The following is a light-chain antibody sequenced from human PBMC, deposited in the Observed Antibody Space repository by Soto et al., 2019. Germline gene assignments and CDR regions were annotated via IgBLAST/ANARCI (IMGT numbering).Light chain of an antibody. V-gene: IGKV3-20*01. CDR1: QSVSGSR. Sequence: DIVLTQSPGTLSLSPGERATLSCRPSQSVSGSRLAWYQQKPGQAPRXXIYGASNRETGIPDRFSGSGSGTDFTLTISRLEPEDFAVYYCQQHDSSPLTFGGGTKVDIK. CDR2: GAS. J-gene: IGKJ4*01. CDR3: QQHDSSPLT.